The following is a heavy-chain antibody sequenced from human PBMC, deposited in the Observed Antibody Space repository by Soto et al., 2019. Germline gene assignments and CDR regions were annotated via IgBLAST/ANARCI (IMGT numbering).Heavy chain of an antibody. Sequence: SVKVSCKASGGTFSSYAISWVRQAPGQGLEWMGGIIPIFGTANYAQKFQGRVTITADESTSTAYMELSSLRSEDTAVYYCARTPLRSGYMDYWGQGTLVTVSS. J-gene: IGHJ4*02. V-gene: IGHV1-69*13. CDR2: IIPIFGTA. D-gene: IGHD3-22*01. CDR3: ARTPLRSGYMDY. CDR1: GGTFSSYA.